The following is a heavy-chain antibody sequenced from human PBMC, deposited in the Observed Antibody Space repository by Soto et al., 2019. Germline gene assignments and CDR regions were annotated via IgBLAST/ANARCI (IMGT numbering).Heavy chain of an antibody. V-gene: IGHV1-3*01. D-gene: IGHD2-15*01. Sequence: GASVKVSCKASGYTFTSYAMHWVRQAPGQRLEWMGRINASNGNTKYSQKFQGRVTITRDKSASTAYMELSSMRSEDTAVYYCARVKGGYCSGGSCQASDAFDIWGQGTMVTVSS. J-gene: IGHJ3*02. CDR1: GYTFTSYA. CDR2: INASNGNT. CDR3: ARVKGGYCSGGSCQASDAFDI.